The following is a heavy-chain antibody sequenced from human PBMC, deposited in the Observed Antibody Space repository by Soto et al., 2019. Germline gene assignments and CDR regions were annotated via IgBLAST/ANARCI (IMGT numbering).Heavy chain of an antibody. CDR2: IIPIFGTA. V-gene: IGHV1-69*06. CDR1: GGTFSSYA. J-gene: IGHJ6*02. CDR3: ARGLPDYSNPPRLYGMDV. D-gene: IGHD4-4*01. Sequence: SVKVSCKASGGTFSSYAISWVRQAPGQGLEWMGGIIPIFGTANYAQKFQGRVTITADKSTSTAYMELSSLRSEDTAVYYCARGLPDYSNPPRLYGMDVWGQGTTVTVSS.